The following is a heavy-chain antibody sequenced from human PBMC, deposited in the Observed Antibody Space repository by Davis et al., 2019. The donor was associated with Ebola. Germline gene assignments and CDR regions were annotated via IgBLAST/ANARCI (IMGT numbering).Heavy chain of an antibody. D-gene: IGHD3-16*01. CDR2: IKAGSGNT. CDR3: ARDVGELKSLFDY. V-gene: IGHV1-3*01. CDR1: GYSFTSQG. J-gene: IGHJ4*02. Sequence: ASMKASCKTSGYSFTSQGSNWGRQAPGQRLEWMGWIKAGSGNTKYSQKFQGRVTIIRDTSASTAYMELSSLRSEDTAVYYCARDVGELKSLFDYWGQGTLVTVSS.